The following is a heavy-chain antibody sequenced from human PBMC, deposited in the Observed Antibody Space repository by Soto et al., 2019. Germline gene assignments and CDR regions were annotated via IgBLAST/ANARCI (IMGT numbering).Heavy chain of an antibody. Sequence: QVQLVQSGAEVKKPESSVRVSCKASGGTFNNYAITWVRQAPGQGLEWLGGTIPMFGTTNYAEKFQGRVTITADESTNTGYMELSSLRSEDTAIYYCTRCGIRYHSIGYYLGIDGMDVWGQGTTFIVSS. V-gene: IGHV1-69*12. CDR1: GGTFNNYA. CDR2: TIPMFGTT. CDR3: TRCGIRYHSIGYYLGIDGMDV. D-gene: IGHD3-22*01. J-gene: IGHJ6*02.